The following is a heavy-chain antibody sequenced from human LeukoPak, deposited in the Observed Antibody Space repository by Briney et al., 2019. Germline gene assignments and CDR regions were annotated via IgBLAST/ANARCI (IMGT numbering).Heavy chain of an antibody. CDR3: AKVAVQQLPPRNYFDY. CDR1: GFTFSSYG. D-gene: IGHD6-13*01. CDR2: ISYDGSNK. J-gene: IGHJ4*02. Sequence: GGSLRLSCAASGFTFSSYGMHWVRQAPGKGLEWVAVISYDGSNKYYADSVKGRFTISRDNSKNTLYLQMNSLRAEDTAVYYCAKVAVQQLPPRNYFDYWGQGTLVTVSS. V-gene: IGHV3-30*18.